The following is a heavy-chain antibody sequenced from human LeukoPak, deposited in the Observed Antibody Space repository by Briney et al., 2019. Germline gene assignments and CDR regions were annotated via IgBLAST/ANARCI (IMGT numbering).Heavy chain of an antibody. Sequence: GGSLRLSCAASGFTFSSYWMSWVRQAPGKGLEWVANIKQDGSEKYYVDSVKGRFTISRDNAKNSLYLQMNSLGADDTAVYYCARDVPLRGMATIVWGQGTLVTVSS. V-gene: IGHV3-7*01. CDR3: ARDVPLRGMATIV. CDR2: IKQDGSEK. J-gene: IGHJ4*02. CDR1: GFTFSSYW. D-gene: IGHD5-24*01.